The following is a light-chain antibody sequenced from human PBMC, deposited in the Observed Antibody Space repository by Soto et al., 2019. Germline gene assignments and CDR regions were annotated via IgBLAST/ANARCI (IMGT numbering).Light chain of an antibody. J-gene: IGLJ1*01. CDR3: SSNTSTTSLF. Sequence: QSVLTQPASVSGSPGQSITISCTGTSSDVGGYNYVSWYQQHPGKAPKLMIYDVSNRPSGVSNRFSGSKSGNTASLTISGLQVEDEVDYYCSSNTSTTSLFFGTGTKVTVL. CDR1: SSDVGGYNY. CDR2: DVS. V-gene: IGLV2-14*01.